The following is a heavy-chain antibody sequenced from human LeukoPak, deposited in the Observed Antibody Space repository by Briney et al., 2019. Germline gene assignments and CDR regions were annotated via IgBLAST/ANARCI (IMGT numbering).Heavy chain of an antibody. Sequence: PSETLSLTCTVSGFSISSSSYYWGWIRQPPGKGLEWIGSIYYSGSTYYNPSLKSRVTISVDTSKNQFSPKLSSVTAADTAVYYCARCGYKYGSLPYYYMDVWGKGTTVTISS. CDR1: GFSISSSSYY. CDR2: IYYSGST. CDR3: ARCGYKYGSLPYYYMDV. J-gene: IGHJ6*03. D-gene: IGHD5-18*01. V-gene: IGHV4-39*07.